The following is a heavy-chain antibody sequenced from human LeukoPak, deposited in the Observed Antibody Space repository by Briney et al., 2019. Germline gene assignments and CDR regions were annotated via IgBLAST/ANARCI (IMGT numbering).Heavy chain of an antibody. V-gene: IGHV3-48*03. J-gene: IGHJ4*02. CDR2: ISSSGSTI. CDR3: ARDQRYCSSSSCPWEPFDY. D-gene: IGHD2-2*01. CDR1: GFTFSSYE. Sequence: GGSLRLSCAASGFTFSSYEMNWVRQAPGKGLEWVSYISSSGSTIYYADSVKGRFTISRDNAKNSLYLQMNSLRAEDTAVYYCARDQRYCSSSSCPWEPFDYWGQGTLVTVSS.